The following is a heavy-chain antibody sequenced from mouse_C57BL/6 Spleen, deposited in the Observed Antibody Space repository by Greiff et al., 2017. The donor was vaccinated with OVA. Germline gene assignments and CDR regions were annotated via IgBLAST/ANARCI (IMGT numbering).Heavy chain of an antibody. Sequence: QVQLKQSGPELVKPGASVKLSCKASGYTFTSYDINWVKQRPGQGLEWIGWIYPRDGSTKYNEKFKGKATLTVDTSSSTAYMELHSLTSEDAAVYFCARRENYYDYPFDDWGQGTTLTVSS. J-gene: IGHJ2*01. CDR1: GYTFTSYD. CDR3: ARRENYYDYPFDD. V-gene: IGHV1-85*01. CDR2: IYPRDGST. D-gene: IGHD2-4*01.